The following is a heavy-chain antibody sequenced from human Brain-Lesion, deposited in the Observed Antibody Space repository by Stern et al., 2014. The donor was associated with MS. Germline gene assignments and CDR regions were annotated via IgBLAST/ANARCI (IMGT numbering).Heavy chain of an antibody. V-gene: IGHV1-2*04. Sequence: VQLVESGAEVKKPGASVKVSCKDSGYTFTGYYMHWVRQAPGQGLEWMGWINPKSGGTNYAQKFQGWVTMTRDTSINTAYMELSRLRSDDTAVYYCATYYYDSTGYNDFWGQGTLVTVSS. J-gene: IGHJ4*02. D-gene: IGHD3-22*01. CDR2: INPKSGGT. CDR3: ATYYYDSTGYNDF. CDR1: GYTFTGYY.